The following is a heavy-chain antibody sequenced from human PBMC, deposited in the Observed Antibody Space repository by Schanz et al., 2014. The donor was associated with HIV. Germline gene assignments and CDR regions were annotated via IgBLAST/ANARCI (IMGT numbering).Heavy chain of an antibody. Sequence: QVRLVQSGAEVKKPGGSVKVSCTASGYTVVDHYVHWVRQAPGQGLEWLGWINPKSGDTNFAQKFQGRVTLTTDTSTNTAYMELRSLRSDDTAVYYCAKGQDWPGPQLDHWGHGSLVIVSS. CDR1: GYTVVDHY. CDR2: INPKSGDT. CDR3: AKGQDWPGPQLDH. J-gene: IGHJ4*03. V-gene: IGHV1-2*02. D-gene: IGHD3-9*01.